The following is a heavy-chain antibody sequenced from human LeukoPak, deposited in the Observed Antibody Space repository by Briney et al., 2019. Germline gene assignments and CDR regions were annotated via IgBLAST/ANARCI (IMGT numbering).Heavy chain of an antibody. CDR3: ARGVVIAPQTFDY. D-gene: IGHD2-21*01. V-gene: IGHV4-59*13. J-gene: IGHJ4*02. CDR2: IYYSGST. Sequence: SETLSLTCTVSLGSISGYFWSWIRQPPGKGLEWIGYIYYSGSTTYNPSLKSRVTISVDTSKNQFSLKLSSVTAADTAVYYCARGVVIAPQTFDYWGQGTLVTISS. CDR1: LGSISGYF.